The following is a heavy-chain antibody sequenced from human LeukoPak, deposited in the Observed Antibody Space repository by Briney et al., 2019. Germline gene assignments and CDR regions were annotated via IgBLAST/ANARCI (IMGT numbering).Heavy chain of an antibody. CDR3: ARDGSYYGMDV. Sequence: GGSLRLSCAASGFTFSRYGMHWVRQAPGKGLEWVAVIWYDGSNKYYADSVKGRFTISRDNSKNTLYLQMNSLRAEDTAVYYCARDGSYYGMDVWGQGTTVTVSS. CDR2: IWYDGSNK. V-gene: IGHV3-33*08. CDR1: GFTFSRYG. J-gene: IGHJ6*02.